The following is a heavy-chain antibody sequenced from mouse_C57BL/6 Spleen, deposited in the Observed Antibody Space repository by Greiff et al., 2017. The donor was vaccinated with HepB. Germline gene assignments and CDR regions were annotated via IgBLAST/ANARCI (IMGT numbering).Heavy chain of an antibody. V-gene: IGHV1-81*01. CDR1: GYTFTSYG. CDR2: IYPRSGNT. J-gene: IGHJ2*01. CDR3: ARGGDTTVVAPFYY. D-gene: IGHD1-1*01. Sequence: VQLQESGAELARPGASVKLSCKASGYTFTSYGISWVKQRTGQGLEWIGEIYPRSGNTYYNEKFKGKATLTADKSSSTAYMELRSLTSEDSAVYFCARGGDTTVVAPFYYWGQGTTLTVSS.